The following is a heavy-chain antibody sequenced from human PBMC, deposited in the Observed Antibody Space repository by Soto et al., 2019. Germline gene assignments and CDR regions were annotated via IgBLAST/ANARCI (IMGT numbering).Heavy chain of an antibody. CDR3: ARQGPAPYYYSGMDV. CDR1: GYSFTTYG. CDR2: ISGYNGNT. V-gene: IGHV1-18*01. J-gene: IGHJ6*02. Sequence: QVQLVQSGGEVKKPGASVKVSCKTSGYSFTTYGISWVRQAPGQGLEWMGWISGYNGNTHYAQKFQGRVSMTTDTSTSTAYMERRSLRSDDTAVYYCARQGPAPYYYSGMDVWGQGTTVTVSS.